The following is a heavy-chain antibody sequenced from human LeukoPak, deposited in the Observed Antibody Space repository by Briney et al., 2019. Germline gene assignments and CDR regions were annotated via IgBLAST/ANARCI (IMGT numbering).Heavy chain of an antibody. D-gene: IGHD2-21*02. CDR2: INPNSGGT. CDR1: GYTFTGYF. J-gene: IGHJ4*02. V-gene: IGHV1-2*02. Sequence: ASVKVSCKASGYTFTGYFIHWVRQAPGQGLEWMGWINPNSGGTNYAQKFQDRVTITRDTSISTVYMELSRLRSDDTAVYYCAREDCGGDCYHYWGQGTLVTVSS. CDR3: AREDCGGDCYHY.